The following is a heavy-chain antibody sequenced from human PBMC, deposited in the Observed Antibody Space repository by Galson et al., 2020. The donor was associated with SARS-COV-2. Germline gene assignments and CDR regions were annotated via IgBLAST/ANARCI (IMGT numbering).Heavy chain of an antibody. CDR2: ISGSGGST. CDR3: SKDWGDYGDYDGWFDP. Sequence: GGSLRLSCAASGFTFSSYAMNWVRQAPGKGLEWVSAISGSGGSTYYADSVKGRFTISRDNSKNTLYLQMNSLRAEDTAVYYCSKDWGDYGDYDGWFDPWGQGTLVTVSS. D-gene: IGHD4-17*01. J-gene: IGHJ5*02. CDR1: GFTFSSYA. V-gene: IGHV3-23*01.